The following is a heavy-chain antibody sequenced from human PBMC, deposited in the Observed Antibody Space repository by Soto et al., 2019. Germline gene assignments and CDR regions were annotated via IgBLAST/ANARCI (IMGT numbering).Heavy chain of an antibody. D-gene: IGHD6-13*01. J-gene: IGHJ4*02. V-gene: IGHV1-46*01. CDR2: INPFDGSR. CDR3: ASDPSWSYYFDH. CDR1: GYIFTSYY. Sequence: GASVKVSCKASGYIFTSYYLHWVRQAPGQGLEWMGWINPFDGSRMFAQSFQDRVTMSRDTSTSTVYMELSGLRSEDTAVYYCASDPSWSYYFDHWGQGTLVTVSS.